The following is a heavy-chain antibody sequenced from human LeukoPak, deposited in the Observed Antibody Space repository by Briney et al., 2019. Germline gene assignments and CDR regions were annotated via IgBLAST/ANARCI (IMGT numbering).Heavy chain of an antibody. J-gene: IGHJ3*02. D-gene: IGHD4-17*01. CDR1: GLTFNNYS. CDR3: ARGSPYGDYAFDI. V-gene: IGHV3-21*05. CDR2: ITSSSSHI. Sequence: GGSLRLSCAASGLTFNNYSMNWVCQAPGKGLEWISFITSSSSHIYYADSVKGRFTISRDNAKSSLYLQMSSLRVEDTAVYYCARGSPYGDYAFDIWGQGTMVTVSS.